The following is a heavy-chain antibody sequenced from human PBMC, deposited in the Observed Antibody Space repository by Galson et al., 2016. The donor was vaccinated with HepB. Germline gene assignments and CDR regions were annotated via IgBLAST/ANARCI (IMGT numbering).Heavy chain of an antibody. J-gene: IGHJ4*02. CDR1: GDSVSSYTGV. CDR2: TYYRSQWYY. Sequence: CAISGDSVSSYTGVWNWIRQSPSRGLEWLGRTYYRSQWYYHYAESVKGQITIYPDTSRNHFSLRLTSMTPEDTAVYYCARDSPGNSFFDYWSQGTLVTVSS. CDR3: ARDSPGNSFFDY. V-gene: IGHV6-1*01. D-gene: IGHD4-23*01.